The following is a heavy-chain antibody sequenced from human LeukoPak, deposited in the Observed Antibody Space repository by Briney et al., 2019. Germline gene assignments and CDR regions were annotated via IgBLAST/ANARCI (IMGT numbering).Heavy chain of an antibody. CDR2: IGTAGDT. V-gene: IGHV3-13*01. D-gene: IGHD5-24*01. Sequence: GSLRLSCAACGFTFSSYDMHWVRQATGKGPEWVSAIGTAGDTYYPGSVKGRFTFSRDNSNNVLHLQMNSPRAEDTARYYCVKGGLEMATDPAGFFDSWGQGILVTVSS. CDR1: GFTFSSYD. CDR3: VKGGLEMATDPAGFFDS. J-gene: IGHJ4*02.